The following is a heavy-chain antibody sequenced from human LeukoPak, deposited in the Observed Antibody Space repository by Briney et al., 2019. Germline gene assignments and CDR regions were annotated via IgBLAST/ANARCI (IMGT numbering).Heavy chain of an antibody. CDR2: INQDGSEK. Sequence: GGSLRLSCAASGFTFSSYWMSWARQAPGKGLEWVANINQDGSEKYYVDSVDGRMTISRVNAKSSVYLQMNSLRAEDTAVYYCAQCSGSCPYWGQGTLVTVSS. D-gene: IGHD3-10*02. CDR1: GFTFSSYW. V-gene: IGHV3-7*02. CDR3: AQCSGSCPY. J-gene: IGHJ4*02.